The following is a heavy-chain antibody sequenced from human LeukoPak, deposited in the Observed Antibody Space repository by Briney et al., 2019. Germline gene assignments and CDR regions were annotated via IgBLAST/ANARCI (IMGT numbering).Heavy chain of an antibody. CDR2: INNGGTT. Sequence: SETLSLTCAVYGGSFSGYYWTYIRQPPGKGLEWIGEINNGGTTNYNPSLKSRVTISVDTSKNQFSLKLSSVTAADTAVYYCARDRGYCSGGSCYGWYFDLWGRGTLVTVSS. CDR3: ARDRGYCSGGSCYGWYFDL. D-gene: IGHD2-15*01. V-gene: IGHV4-34*01. J-gene: IGHJ2*01. CDR1: GGSFSGYY.